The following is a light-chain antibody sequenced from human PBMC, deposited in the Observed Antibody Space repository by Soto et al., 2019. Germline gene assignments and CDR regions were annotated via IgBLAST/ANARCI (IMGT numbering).Light chain of an antibody. J-gene: IGLJ1*01. V-gene: IGLV2-18*02. CDR1: SSDVGSYNR. Sequence: QSVLTQPPSVSGSPGQSVAISCTGTSSDVGSYNRVSWYQQPPGAAPKLMIYEVSNRPSGVPDRFSGSKSGNTASLTISGLQAEDEADYYCNSYTGSCTYVFGTVTKVTV. CDR3: NSYTGSCTYV. CDR2: EVS.